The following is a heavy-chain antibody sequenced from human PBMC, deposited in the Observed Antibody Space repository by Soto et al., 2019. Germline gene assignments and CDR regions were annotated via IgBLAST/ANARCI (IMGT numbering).Heavy chain of an antibody. Sequence: QVQLVESGGGVVQPGRSLRLACAASGFTFSYYGMHWVRQAPGKGLGWVAVISSDGGSEYYADSVKGRFTISRDNSKNTVLLQMNSLRLDDTAVYYCAKEYNSGWVDYWGQGTLVTVSS. CDR1: GFTFSYYG. CDR3: AKEYNSGWVDY. V-gene: IGHV3-30*18. D-gene: IGHD6-19*01. J-gene: IGHJ4*02. CDR2: ISSDGGSE.